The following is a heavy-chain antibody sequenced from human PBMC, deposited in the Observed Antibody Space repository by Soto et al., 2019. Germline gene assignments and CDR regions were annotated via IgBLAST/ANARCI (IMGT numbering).Heavy chain of an antibody. CDR3: ARGGKLGGDLDV. D-gene: IGHD3-10*01. CDR1: GGTFNRET. J-gene: IGHJ6*04. Sequence: SVNVSCKASGGTFNRETFSWVRQAPGQGLQWMGRIIPVLDLADYAQKFEGRVTITADTSTTTVYLDLSGLVSDDTAVYYCARGGKLGGDLDVWGKGTPVTVSS. V-gene: IGHV1-69*02. CDR2: IIPVLDLA.